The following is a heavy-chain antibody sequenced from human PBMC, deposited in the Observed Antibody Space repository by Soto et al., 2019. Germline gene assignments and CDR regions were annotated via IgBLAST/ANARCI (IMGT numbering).Heavy chain of an antibody. J-gene: IGHJ4*02. CDR2: IGDSGEST. Sequence: EVQLLESGGGLVVPGDSLRLSCAASGFTFSNYAMSWVRQAPGKGLEWVSSIGDSGESTYYAGSVEGRFTISRDNSRNTLYLQMNILRADDTALYYCAKLKGGNCYSQIDFWGQGTLVTVSP. V-gene: IGHV3-23*01. D-gene: IGHD2-15*01. CDR1: GFTFSNYA. CDR3: AKLKGGNCYSQIDF.